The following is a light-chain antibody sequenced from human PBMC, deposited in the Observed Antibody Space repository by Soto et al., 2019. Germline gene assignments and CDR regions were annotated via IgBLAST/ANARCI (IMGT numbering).Light chain of an antibody. CDR2: EIS. J-gene: IGLJ2*01. Sequence: QSALTQPASVSGPPGQSITISCTGTSSDVGGYNYVSWYQQHPGKAPKLMIFEISNRPSEVSNRFSGSKSGNTASLTISGLQAEDEADSYCSSYTSSSVVFGGVTKLTVL. CDR1: SSDVGGYNY. V-gene: IGLV2-14*01. CDR3: SSYTSSSVV.